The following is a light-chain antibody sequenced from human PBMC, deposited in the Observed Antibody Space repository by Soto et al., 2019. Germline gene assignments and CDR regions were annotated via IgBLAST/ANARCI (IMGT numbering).Light chain of an antibody. CDR3: QQSYSTPLT. CDR1: QSIDTY. V-gene: IGKV1-39*01. Sequence: DIQMTQSPSSLSASVGDRVTIPCRASQSIDTYLNWYQQNPGKAPKLLIYAASSLQSGVPSRFSGSGSGTDFTLTISNLQPEDFATCFCQQSYSTPLTFGGGTKVDIK. CDR2: AAS. J-gene: IGKJ4*01.